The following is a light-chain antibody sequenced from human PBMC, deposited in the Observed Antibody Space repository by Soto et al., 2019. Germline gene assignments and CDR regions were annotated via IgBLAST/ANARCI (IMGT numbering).Light chain of an antibody. CDR3: SSYTSSSTVV. CDR2: EVS. Sequence: QSALTQPASVSGSPGQSITISCTGSSSDVGAYNYVSWYQQHPGKAPKLIIYEVSNRPSGVSDRFSGSKSGSTASLTISGLRAEDEADYYCSSYTSSSTVVFGGGTKLTVL. CDR1: SSDVGAYNY. V-gene: IGLV2-14*01. J-gene: IGLJ2*01.